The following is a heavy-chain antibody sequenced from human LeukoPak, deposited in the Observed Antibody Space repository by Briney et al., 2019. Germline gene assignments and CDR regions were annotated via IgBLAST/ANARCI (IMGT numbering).Heavy chain of an antibody. CDR3: ARERVGDYYESPGFDY. J-gene: IGHJ4*02. D-gene: IGHD3-22*01. Sequence: TSETLSLTCTVSGGSISSGSYYWSWIRQPAGKGLEWIGRIYTSGSTNYNPSLKSRVTISVDTSKNQFSLKLSSVTAADTAVYYCARERVGDYYESPGFDYWGQGTLVTVSS. CDR1: GGSISSGSYY. V-gene: IGHV4-61*02. CDR2: IYTSGST.